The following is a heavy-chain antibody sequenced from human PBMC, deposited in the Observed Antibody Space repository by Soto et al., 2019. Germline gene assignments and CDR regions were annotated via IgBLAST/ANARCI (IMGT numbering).Heavy chain of an antibody. Sequence: QVQLVQSGAEVKKPGSSVNVSCKASGGTFSSYAISWVRQAPGQGLEWMGGIIPIFGTANYAQKFQGRVTITADKSTSTAYMERSSLRSQDTAVYYCARAGYYDSSGYYYDDPDPFYFWGQGTLITVSS. D-gene: IGHD3-22*01. J-gene: IGHJ4*02. V-gene: IGHV1-69*06. CDR3: ARAGYYDSSGYYYDDPDPFYF. CDR1: GGTFSSYA. CDR2: IIPIFGTA.